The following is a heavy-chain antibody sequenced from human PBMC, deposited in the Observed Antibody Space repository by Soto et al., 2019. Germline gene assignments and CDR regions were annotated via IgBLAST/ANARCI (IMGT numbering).Heavy chain of an antibody. CDR3: ARQRTTVVTQAYFDH. J-gene: IGHJ4*02. CDR1: GGSITSSSYY. CDR2: IYYSGRS. D-gene: IGHD4-17*01. V-gene: IGHV4-39*01. Sequence: KTSETLSLTCTASGGSITSSSYYWGWIRQPPGKGLEWIGGIYYSGRSYYNPSLKSRVTMSVDTSKNQFSLTLNSATAADAAVYYCARQRTTVVTQAYFDHWGQGTLVTVSS.